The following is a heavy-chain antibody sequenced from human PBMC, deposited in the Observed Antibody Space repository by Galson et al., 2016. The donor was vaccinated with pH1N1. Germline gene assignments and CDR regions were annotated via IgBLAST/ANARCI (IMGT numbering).Heavy chain of an antibody. V-gene: IGHV4-30-4*08. Sequence: TLSLTCTVSGVSLSSGDYYWSWLRQPPGKGLEWIGYIYYSGTTYFSPSLKSRLSMSVDMSNNQFSLTLNSVTAADTAVYYCARGEGIRYYYSGMDVWGQGTTVTVFS. CDR1: GVSLSSGDYY. CDR3: ARGEGIRYYYSGMDV. D-gene: IGHD3-16*01. J-gene: IGHJ6*02. CDR2: IYYSGTT.